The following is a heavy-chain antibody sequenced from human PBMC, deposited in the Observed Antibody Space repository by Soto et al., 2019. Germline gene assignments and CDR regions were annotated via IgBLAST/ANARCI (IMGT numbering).Heavy chain of an antibody. Sequence: SVKVSCKASGGTFSSYAISWVRQAPGQGLEWMGGIIPIFGTANYAQKFQGRVTITADESTSTAYMELSSLRSEDTAVYYCARDSSGKDAFEIWGQGTMVTGSS. CDR3: ARDSSGKDAFEI. D-gene: IGHD3-22*01. V-gene: IGHV1-69*13. CDR1: GGTFSSYA. CDR2: IIPIFGTA. J-gene: IGHJ3*02.